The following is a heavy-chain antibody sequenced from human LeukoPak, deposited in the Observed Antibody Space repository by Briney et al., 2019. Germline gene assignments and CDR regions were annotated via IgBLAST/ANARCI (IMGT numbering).Heavy chain of an antibody. J-gene: IGHJ5*02. CDR2: IYYSGST. V-gene: IGHV4-59*01. CDR3: ARDIGELLTLGAYNWFDP. Sequence: PSETLSLTCTVSGGSISSYYWSWIRQPPGKGLEWIGYIYYSGSTNYNPSLKSRVTISVDTSKNQFSLKLSSVTAADTAVYYCARDIGELLTLGAYNWFDPWGQGTLVTVSS. D-gene: IGHD3-10*01. CDR1: GGSISSYY.